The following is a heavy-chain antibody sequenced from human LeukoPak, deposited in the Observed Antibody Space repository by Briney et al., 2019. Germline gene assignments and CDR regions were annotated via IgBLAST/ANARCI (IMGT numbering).Heavy chain of an antibody. V-gene: IGHV3-11*04. J-gene: IGHJ4*02. Sequence: GGSLRLSCAASGFTFSDYYMSWIRQAPGKGLEWVSYISSSGSTIYYADSVKGRFTISRDNAKNSLYLQMNSLRAEDTAVYYCARVGWSLWFGGHPPPYYFDYWGQGTLVTVSS. CDR3: ARVGWSLWFGGHPPPYYFDY. D-gene: IGHD3-10*01. CDR2: ISSSGSTI. CDR1: GFTFSDYY.